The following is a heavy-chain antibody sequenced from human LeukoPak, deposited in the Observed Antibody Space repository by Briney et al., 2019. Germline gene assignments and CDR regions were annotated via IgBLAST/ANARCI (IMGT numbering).Heavy chain of an antibody. CDR1: GFTFSSYG. Sequence: GGSLRLSCAASGFTFSSYGMSWVRQAPGKGLEWVSGITDSDGRTFYGDSVNGRFTIYRDNSKNTLSLQMNSLRADDTAVYYCATALGDSDYWGQGTLVTVSS. V-gene: IGHV3-23*01. CDR3: ATALGDSDY. CDR2: ITDSDGRT. D-gene: IGHD4-17*01. J-gene: IGHJ4*02.